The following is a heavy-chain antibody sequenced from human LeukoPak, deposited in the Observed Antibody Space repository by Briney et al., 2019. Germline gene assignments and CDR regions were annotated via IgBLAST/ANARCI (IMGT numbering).Heavy chain of an antibody. Sequence: SVTVSCTASGGTFSSYAISWVRQPPAQGLEWMGRIIPIFGIANYAQKFQGRVTITADKSTSTAYMELSSLRSEDTAVYYCARTVDTAMVYYFDYWGQGTLVTVSS. CDR1: GGTFSSYA. V-gene: IGHV1-69*04. J-gene: IGHJ4*02. CDR2: IIPIFGIA. CDR3: ARTVDTAMVYYFDY. D-gene: IGHD5-18*01.